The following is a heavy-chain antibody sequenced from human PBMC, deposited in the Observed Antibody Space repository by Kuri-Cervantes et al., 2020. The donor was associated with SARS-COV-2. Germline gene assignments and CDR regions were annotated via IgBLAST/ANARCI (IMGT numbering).Heavy chain of an antibody. CDR2: ISYDGSNK. J-gene: IGHJ4*02. V-gene: IGHV3-30*03. CDR1: GFTFSSYG. D-gene: IGHD6-13*01. CDR3: ARDPIAATGTLLGY. Sequence: GESLKISCAASGFTFSSYGMHWVRQAPGKGLEWVAVISYDGSNKYYADSVKGRFTISRDNSKNTLYLQMNSLRAEDTAVYYCARDPIAATGTLLGYWGQGTLVTVSS.